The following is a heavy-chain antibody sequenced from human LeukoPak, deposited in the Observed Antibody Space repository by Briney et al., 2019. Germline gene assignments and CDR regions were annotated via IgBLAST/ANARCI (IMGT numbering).Heavy chain of an antibody. CDR1: DASISSYS. J-gene: IGHJ4*02. CDR3: ARHSPSKVGFDY. Sequence: SETLSLTCTVSDASISSYSWSWIRQPPGKGLEWIGYIYNIGSSNYNPSLKSRVTISADTSKNQFSLKLNSVTAADTAVYYCARHSPSKVGFDYWGQGTLVAVSS. V-gene: IGHV4-59*08. CDR2: IYNIGSS. D-gene: IGHD1-26*01.